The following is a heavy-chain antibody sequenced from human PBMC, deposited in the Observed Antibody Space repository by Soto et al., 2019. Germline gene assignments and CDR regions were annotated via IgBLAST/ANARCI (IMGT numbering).Heavy chain of an antibody. CDR2: IIPIFGIA. V-gene: IGHV1-69*01. D-gene: IGHD6-13*01. Sequence: QVQLVQSGAEVKKPGSSVKVSCKASGGTFSSYAISWVRQAPGQGLEWMGGIIPIFGIANYAQKFQGRVTITADESTTTAYMELSSLRSEDTAVYYCARSPSGWYGGWFDPWGQGTMVTVSS. J-gene: IGHJ5*02. CDR3: ARSPSGWYGGWFDP. CDR1: GGTFSSYA.